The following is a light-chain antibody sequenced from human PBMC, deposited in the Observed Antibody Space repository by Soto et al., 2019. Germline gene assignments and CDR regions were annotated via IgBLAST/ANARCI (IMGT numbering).Light chain of an antibody. Sequence: DIQMTQSPSTLSASVGDRVTITCRASQSISNWLAWYQQKPGKAPKLLIYDASTLESGVPSRFSGSRSGTEFTLTITSLQPDDFATDHCQQENSSSFTFGPGTKGDL. V-gene: IGKV1-5*01. CDR3: QQENSSSFT. CDR1: QSISNW. CDR2: DAS. J-gene: IGKJ3*01.